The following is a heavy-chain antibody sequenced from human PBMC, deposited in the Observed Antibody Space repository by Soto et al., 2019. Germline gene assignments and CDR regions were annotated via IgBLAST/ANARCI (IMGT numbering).Heavy chain of an antibody. CDR1: GFTVSSNY. J-gene: IGHJ4*02. Sequence: EVQLVESGGGLVQPGGSLRLSCAASGFTVSSNYMSWVRQAPGKGLEWVSVIYSGGSTYYADSVKGRFTISRDNSKNTLYLQMNSLRAEDTAVYYCAREEGHCSGGSCYYDSWGQGTLVTVSS. D-gene: IGHD2-15*01. V-gene: IGHV3-66*01. CDR3: AREEGHCSGGSCYYDS. CDR2: IYSGGST.